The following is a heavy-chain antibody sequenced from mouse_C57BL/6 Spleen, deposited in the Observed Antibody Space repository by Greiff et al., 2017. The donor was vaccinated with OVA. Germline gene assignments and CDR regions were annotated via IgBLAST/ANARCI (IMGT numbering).Heavy chain of an antibody. V-gene: IGHV1-52*01. CDR3: ARGGYDYDDGGYYAMDY. CDR1: GFTFTSYW. D-gene: IGHD2-4*01. CDR2: IDPSDSET. J-gene: IGHJ4*01. Sequence: QVQLQQPGAELVRPGSSVKLSCTASGFTFTSYWMHWVQQTPIQGLEWIGNIDPSDSETHYHQKFKDQATLTVDKSSSTAYMQLSSLTSEDSAVYYCARGGYDYDDGGYYAMDYWGQGTSVTVSS.